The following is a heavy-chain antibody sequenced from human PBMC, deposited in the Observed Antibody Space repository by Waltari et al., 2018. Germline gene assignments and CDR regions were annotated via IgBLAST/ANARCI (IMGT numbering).Heavy chain of an antibody. V-gene: IGHV4-59*11. Sequence: QVQLQESGPGLVKPSETLSLTCTVSGGSISSHYWSWIRQPPGKGLEWIGYIYYSGSTNYNPSLKSQVTISVDTSKNQFSLKLSSVTAADTAVYYCARDAGIAAAGTGYWGQGTLVTVSS. D-gene: IGHD6-13*01. CDR3: ARDAGIAAAGTGY. J-gene: IGHJ4*02. CDR2: IYYSGST. CDR1: GGSISSHY.